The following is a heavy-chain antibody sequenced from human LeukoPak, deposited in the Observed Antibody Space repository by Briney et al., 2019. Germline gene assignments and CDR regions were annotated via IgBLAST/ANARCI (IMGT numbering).Heavy chain of an antibody. CDR3: ARMAYCGGDCYSDFDY. CDR2: IIPIFGTA. Sequence: GASVTVSCTASGGTFSSYAISWVRQAPGQGLEWMGGIIPIFGTANYAQKFQGRVTITADESTSTAYMELSSLRSEDTAVYYCARMAYCGGDCYSDFDYWGQGTLVTVSS. D-gene: IGHD2-21*02. J-gene: IGHJ4*02. V-gene: IGHV1-69*13. CDR1: GGTFSSYA.